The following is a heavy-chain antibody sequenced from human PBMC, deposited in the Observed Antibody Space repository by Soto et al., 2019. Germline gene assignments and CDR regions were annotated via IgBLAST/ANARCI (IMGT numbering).Heavy chain of an antibody. CDR2: IRGKANKYAT. CDR1: GFTFSGSA. Sequence: EVQLVESGGGLVQPGGSLKLSCAASGFTFSGSAIHWVRKGPGKGLEWVGRIRGKANKYATAYAASVQGRFTISRDDSMNTAYLQMNSLSAEDTALYYCTIQERTTGYWGQGTLVTVSS. V-gene: IGHV3-73*02. J-gene: IGHJ4*02. CDR3: TIQERTTGY. D-gene: IGHD1-1*01.